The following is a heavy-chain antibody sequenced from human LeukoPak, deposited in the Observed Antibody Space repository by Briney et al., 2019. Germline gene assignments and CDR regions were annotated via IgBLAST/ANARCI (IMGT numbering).Heavy chain of an antibody. CDR3: ARGSDGYGNFDS. CDR1: GFTFSGYW. V-gene: IGHV3-74*01. Sequence: GGSLRLSCAASGFTFSGYWMHWVRQAPGKGLVWVSRINGGGGSTNYADSVEGRFTVSRDNAKNTLYLQMDSLRAEHTAVYYCARGSDGYGNFDSWGQGTLVTVSS. J-gene: IGHJ4*02. D-gene: IGHD5-18*01. CDR2: INGGGGST.